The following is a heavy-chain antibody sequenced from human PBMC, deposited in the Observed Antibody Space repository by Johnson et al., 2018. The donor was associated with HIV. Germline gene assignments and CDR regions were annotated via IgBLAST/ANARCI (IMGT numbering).Heavy chain of an antibody. D-gene: IGHD2-21*02. CDR3: AKLWAYCGGDCYWRGHDAFDI. V-gene: IGHV3-30*18. CDR1: GFTFSSYG. Sequence: QVQLVESGGGVVQPGRSLRLSCAASGFTFSSYGMHWVRQAPGKGLEWVAVISYDGSNKYYADSVKGRFTISRDNSKNTLYLQMNSLRAEDTAVYYCAKLWAYCGGDCYWRGHDAFDIWGQGTMVTVSS. CDR2: ISYDGSNK. J-gene: IGHJ3*02.